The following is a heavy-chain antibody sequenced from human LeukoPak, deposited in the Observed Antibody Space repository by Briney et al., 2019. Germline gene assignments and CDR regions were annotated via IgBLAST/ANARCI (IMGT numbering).Heavy chain of an antibody. D-gene: IGHD4-17*01. CDR3: ARDAYTTTSNWLDR. Sequence: PGGSLRPSCEASGFTLNKYWMHWVRQAPGKGLVWVSRITGDGSDIAYADSVKGRFTVSRDDAKNILFLQMTSLRVEDTAIYYCARDAYTTTSNWLDRWGQGTLATVSS. V-gene: IGHV3-74*01. J-gene: IGHJ5*02. CDR2: ITGDGSDI. CDR1: GFTLNKYW.